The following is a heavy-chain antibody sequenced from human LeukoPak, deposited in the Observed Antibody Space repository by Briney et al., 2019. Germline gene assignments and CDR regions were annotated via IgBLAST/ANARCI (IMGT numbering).Heavy chain of an antibody. CDR2: IYNSVKT. Sequence: GGSLRLSCAASGFIVSNYYMNWVRQAPGKGLEWVSIIYNSVKTYYADSVKGRFIISRDNSKNTVYLQMSSLRAEDTAVYFCASANYGFDYWGQGTLVTVSS. J-gene: IGHJ4*02. D-gene: IGHD4/OR15-4a*01. CDR1: GFIVSNYY. CDR3: ASANYGFDY. V-gene: IGHV3-53*01.